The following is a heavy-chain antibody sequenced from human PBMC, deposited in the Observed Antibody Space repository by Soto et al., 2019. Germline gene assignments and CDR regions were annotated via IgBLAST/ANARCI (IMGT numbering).Heavy chain of an antibody. V-gene: IGHV4-30-2*01. Sequence: SETLSLTCAVSGGSISSGGYSWSWVRQPPGKGLEWIGYIYHSGSTYYNPSLKSRVTISVDRSKNQFSLKLSSVTAADTAVYYCARASTTVTTLDYWGQGTLVTVSS. CDR2: IYHSGST. CDR3: ARASTTVTTLDY. D-gene: IGHD4-17*01. CDR1: GGSISSGGYS. J-gene: IGHJ4*02.